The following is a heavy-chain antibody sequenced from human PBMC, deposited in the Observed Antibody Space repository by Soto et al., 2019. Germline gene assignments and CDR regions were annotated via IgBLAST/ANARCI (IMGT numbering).Heavy chain of an antibody. CDR3: ARTTAVPNSLRSRYFFDY. D-gene: IGHD4-17*01. Sequence: SETLSLTCSVSGGSVSDKTYYWSWIRQPPGKRLEWIGYVYYSGTTNYNPSLKSRVTISVDLSKNQFSLRLSSVTTADTALYYCARTTAVPNSLRSRYFFDYWGQGTLVTVS. J-gene: IGHJ4*02. V-gene: IGHV4-61*01. CDR2: VYYSGTT. CDR1: GGSVSDKTYY.